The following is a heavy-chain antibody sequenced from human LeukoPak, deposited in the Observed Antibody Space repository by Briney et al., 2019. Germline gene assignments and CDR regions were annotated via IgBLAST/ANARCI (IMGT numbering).Heavy chain of an antibody. V-gene: IGHV3-23*01. CDR3: ARAATRGRGAFDI. CDR1: GFTFSSYA. Sequence: HPGGSLRLSCAASGFTFSSYAMSWVRQAPGKGLEWVSAISGSSSTTFYADSVKGRFAISRDNAKNSLYLQMNSLRAEDTAVYYCARAATRGRGAFDIWGQGTMVTVSS. J-gene: IGHJ3*02. CDR2: ISGSSSTT. D-gene: IGHD3-10*01.